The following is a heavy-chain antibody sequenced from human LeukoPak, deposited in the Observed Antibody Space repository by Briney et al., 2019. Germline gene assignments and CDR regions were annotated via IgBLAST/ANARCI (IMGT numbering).Heavy chain of an antibody. V-gene: IGHV3-64*01. CDR2: ISSNGGST. J-gene: IGHJ4*02. CDR3: ARVSDGGSYFGY. D-gene: IGHD1-26*01. Sequence: PGGSLRLSCAASGFTLSSYAMHWVRQAPGKGLEYVSAISSNGGSTYYANSVKGRFTISRDNSKNTLYLQMGSLRAEDMAVYYCARVSDGGSYFGYWGQGTLVTVSS. CDR1: GFTLSSYA.